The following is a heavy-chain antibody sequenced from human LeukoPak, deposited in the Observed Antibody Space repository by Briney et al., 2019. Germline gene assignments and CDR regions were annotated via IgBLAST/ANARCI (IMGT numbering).Heavy chain of an antibody. CDR1: GFTVSSNY. Sequence: PGGSLRLSCAASGFTVSSNYMSWVRQAPGKGLEWVSVIYSGGSTYSADSVKGRFTISRDNSKNTLYLQMNSLRAEDTAVYYCARNPRILNTYYYDSSGYRAEYFQHWGQGTLVTVSS. D-gene: IGHD3-22*01. CDR2: IYSGGST. J-gene: IGHJ1*01. CDR3: ARNPRILNTYYYDSSGYRAEYFQH. V-gene: IGHV3-53*01.